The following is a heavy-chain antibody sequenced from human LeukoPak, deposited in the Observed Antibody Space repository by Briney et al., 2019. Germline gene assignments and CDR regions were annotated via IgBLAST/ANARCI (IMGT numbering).Heavy chain of an antibody. CDR2: ISGSGGTT. CDR1: GLTFSSYA. CDR3: AKNFYGDYNFFFDY. Sequence: GGSLRLSCAASGLTFSSYALAWVRQAPGKGLEWVSAISGSGGTTYYADSVKGHFSISRDDSKNTLYLQMNSLRAEDTAVYYCAKNFYGDYNFFFDYWGQGTLVTVSS. J-gene: IGHJ4*02. D-gene: IGHD4-17*01. V-gene: IGHV3-23*01.